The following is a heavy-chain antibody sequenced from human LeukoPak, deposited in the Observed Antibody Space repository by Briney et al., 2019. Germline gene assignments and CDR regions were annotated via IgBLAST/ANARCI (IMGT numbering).Heavy chain of an antibody. CDR3: ARGVLESSGYAPMEY. CDR2: IHHSGST. Sequence: SETLSLTCTVSGYSISSGYFWGWFRQPPGKGLEWIGTIHHSGSTYYNPPLKSRVTISVDTSKNQFFLKLNSVTAADTAVYYCARGVLESSGYAPMEYWGQGSLVTVSS. J-gene: IGHJ4*02. V-gene: IGHV4-38-2*02. D-gene: IGHD3-22*01. CDR1: GYSISSGYF.